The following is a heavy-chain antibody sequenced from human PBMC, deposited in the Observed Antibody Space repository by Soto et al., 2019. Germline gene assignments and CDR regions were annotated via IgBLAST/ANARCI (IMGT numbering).Heavy chain of an antibody. Sequence: PGESLKISCKGSGFSFTTYWIAWVRQMPGKGLEWMGIIYPGDSDTRYSPSFQGQVTISADKSISTAYLQWSSLKASDTAMYYCARQRVGATTPISSWGQGTLVTVSS. CDR3: ARQRVGATTPISS. CDR2: IYPGDSDT. D-gene: IGHD1-26*01. J-gene: IGHJ4*02. V-gene: IGHV5-51*01. CDR1: GFSFTTYW.